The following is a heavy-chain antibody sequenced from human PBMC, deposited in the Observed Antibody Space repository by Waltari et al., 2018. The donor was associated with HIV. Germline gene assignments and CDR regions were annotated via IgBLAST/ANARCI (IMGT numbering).Heavy chain of an antibody. D-gene: IGHD3-22*01. V-gene: IGHV3-53*02. CDR1: GFTVSSNY. CDR3: ARVGPVGHYDSGRHYNDPFDI. Sequence: EVHLVVTGGGLIQPGGSLSLSCAASGFTVSSNYMTWVRHTPRKGLEWVSVIYAGASTVYADSVKGRFTISRDSSENTLYLQMNSLRADDTAIYFCARVGPVGHYDSGRHYNDPFDIWGQGTMVTVSS. CDR2: IYAGAST. J-gene: IGHJ3*02.